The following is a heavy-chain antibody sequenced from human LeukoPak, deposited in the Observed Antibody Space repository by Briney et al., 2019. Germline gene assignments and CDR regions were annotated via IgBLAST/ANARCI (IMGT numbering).Heavy chain of an antibody. CDR1: GFTFSSYE. D-gene: IGHD3-10*01. J-gene: IGHJ4*02. V-gene: IGHV3-48*03. Sequence: PGGSLRLSCAASGFTFSSYEMNWVRQAPGKGLEWVSYISSSASTIYYADSVKGRFTISRDNAKNSLYLQMNSLRAEDTAIYYCARVVVRGVIGFAYWGQGTLVTVSS. CDR2: ISSSASTI. CDR3: ARVVVRGVIGFAY.